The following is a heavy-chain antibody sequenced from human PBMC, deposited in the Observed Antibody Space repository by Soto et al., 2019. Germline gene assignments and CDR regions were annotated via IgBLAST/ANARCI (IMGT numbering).Heavy chain of an antibody. CDR3: ARPKNYASGSYHYFES. J-gene: IGHJ4*02. Sequence: PSETLSLTCTVSGGSISGNNNNWGWIRHPPGKGLEWIGSILYGGGTYYNASLKSRLTISVDTSKKQFSLKLSSVTAADTAVYYCARPKNYASGSYHYFESWGQGILVTVSS. CDR2: ILYGGGT. D-gene: IGHD3-10*01. V-gene: IGHV4-39*01. CDR1: GGSISGNNNN.